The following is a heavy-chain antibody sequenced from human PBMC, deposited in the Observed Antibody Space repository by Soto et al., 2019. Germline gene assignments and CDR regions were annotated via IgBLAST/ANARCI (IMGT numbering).Heavy chain of an antibody. CDR2: IAYDGTRD. Sequence: QVQLVESGGGVVQPGRSLRLSCAGSGFPFSSYGMHWARQAPGKGLEWVAVIAYDGTRDKYADSVQGRFTISRDNSDNTLFLQMNSLTPEDTALYYCAKEPIVVASPTYFDTWGQGTLVTVSS. CDR3: AKEPIVVASPTYFDT. V-gene: IGHV3-30*18. CDR1: GFPFSSYG. D-gene: IGHD3-22*01. J-gene: IGHJ4*02.